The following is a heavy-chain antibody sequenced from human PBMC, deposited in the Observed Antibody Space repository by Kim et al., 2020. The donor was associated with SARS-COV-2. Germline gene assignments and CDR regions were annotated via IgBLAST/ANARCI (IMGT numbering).Heavy chain of an antibody. D-gene: IGHD4-17*01. CDR3: ASLDGDYVAGGWFDP. CDR2: INHSGST. Sequence: SETLSLTCAVYGGSFSGYYWSWIRQPPGKGLEWIGEINHSGSTNYNPSLKSRVTISVDTSKNQFSLKLSSVTAADTAVYYCASLDGDYVAGGWFDPWGQGTLVTVSS. V-gene: IGHV4-34*01. J-gene: IGHJ5*02. CDR1: GGSFSGYY.